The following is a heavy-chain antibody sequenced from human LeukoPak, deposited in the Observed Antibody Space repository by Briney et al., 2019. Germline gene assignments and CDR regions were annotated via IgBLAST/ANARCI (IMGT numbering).Heavy chain of an antibody. D-gene: IGHD3-3*01. J-gene: IGHJ4*02. CDR3: ARQYYDIWSGYYTADYYFDY. V-gene: IGHV3-21*01. CDR1: GFTFSSYG. Sequence: GGSLRLSCAASGFTFSSYGMNWVRQAPGKGPEWVSSISSRSSYIYYADSVKGRFTISRDNAKNSLYLQLNSLRAEDTAVYYCARQYYDIWSGYYTADYYFDYWGQGTLVTVSS. CDR2: ISSRSSYI.